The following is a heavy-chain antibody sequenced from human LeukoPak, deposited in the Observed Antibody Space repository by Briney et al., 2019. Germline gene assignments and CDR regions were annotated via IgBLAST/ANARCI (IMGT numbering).Heavy chain of an antibody. CDR3: ARHAQVAAGTFDY. CDR1: GGSISGYY. V-gene: IGHV4-59*08. CDR2: IYYSGST. Sequence: SETLFLTCTVSGGSISGYYWSWIRQPPGKGLEWIGYIYYSGSTNYNPSLKSRVTISVDTSKNQFSLKLSSVTAADTAVYYCARHAQVAAGTFDYWGQGTLVTVSS. D-gene: IGHD6-13*01. J-gene: IGHJ4*02.